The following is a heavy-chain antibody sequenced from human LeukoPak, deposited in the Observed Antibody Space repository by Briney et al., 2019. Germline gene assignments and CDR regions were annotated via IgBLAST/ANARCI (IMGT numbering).Heavy chain of an antibody. Sequence: GGSRRLSCAASGFTFSGYSMNWVRQAPGKGLEWVSSISSSSSYIYYADSVKGRFTISRDNAKNSLYLQMNSLRAEDTAVYYCASGISAQPFDYWGQGTLLTVSS. CDR3: ASGISAQPFDY. CDR2: ISSSSSYI. CDR1: GFTFSGYS. D-gene: IGHD2/OR15-2a*01. V-gene: IGHV3-21*01. J-gene: IGHJ4*02.